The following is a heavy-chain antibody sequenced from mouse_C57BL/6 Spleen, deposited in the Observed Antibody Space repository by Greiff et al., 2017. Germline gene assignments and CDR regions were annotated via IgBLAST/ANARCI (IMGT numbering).Heavy chain of an antibody. CDR2: ISSGGSYT. CDR1: GFTFSSYG. J-gene: IGHJ2*01. CDR3: ARLTGRTDYFDY. D-gene: IGHD4-1*01. Sequence: VQLKESGGDLVKPGGSLKLSCAASGFTFSSYGMSWVRQTPDKRLEWVATISSGGSYTYYPDSVKGRFTISRDKAKNTLYLQMSSLKSEDTAMYYCARLTGRTDYFDYWGQGTTLTVSS. V-gene: IGHV5-6*01.